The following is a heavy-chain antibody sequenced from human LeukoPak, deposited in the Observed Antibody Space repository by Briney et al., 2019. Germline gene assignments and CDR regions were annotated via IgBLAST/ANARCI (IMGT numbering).Heavy chain of an antibody. V-gene: IGHV1-69*05. Sequence: SVKASCKASGGTFSSYAISWVRQAPGQGLEWMGGIIPIFGTANYAQKFQGRVTITTDESTSTAYMELSSLRSEDTAVYYCARLYCSGGSCYSGYYYYMDVWGKGTTVTVSS. CDR1: GGTFSSYA. CDR2: IIPIFGTA. D-gene: IGHD2-15*01. J-gene: IGHJ6*03. CDR3: ARLYCSGGSCYSGYYYYMDV.